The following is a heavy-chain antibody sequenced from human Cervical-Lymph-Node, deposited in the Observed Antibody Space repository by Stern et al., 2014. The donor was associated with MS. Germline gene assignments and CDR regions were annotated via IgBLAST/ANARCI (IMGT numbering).Heavy chain of an antibody. Sequence: QVTLKESGPVLVKPTETLTLTCTVSGFSLSNAEMGVSWIRQPPGKALEWLAHIFSSDEKSYNTSLRSRLTISKDSYTSQVVLSLTNMDPVDTATYYCARIRRGYSNTWEPNLFDPWGQGALVTVSS. V-gene: IGHV2-26*01. CDR3: ARIRRGYSNTWEPNLFDP. CDR2: IFSSDEK. CDR1: GFSLSNAEMG. J-gene: IGHJ5*02. D-gene: IGHD6-13*01.